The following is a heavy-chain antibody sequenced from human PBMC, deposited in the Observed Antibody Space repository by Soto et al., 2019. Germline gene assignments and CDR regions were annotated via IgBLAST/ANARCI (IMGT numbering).Heavy chain of an antibody. Sequence: QVQLVESGGGVVQPGRSLRLSCAASGFTFSSYAMHWVRQAPGKGLEWVAVISYDGSNKYYADSVKGRFTISRDNSKNTLYRQMDSMRAEDTAVYDCARDGGVVVTAIPFDYGGQGTLVTVSS. CDR3: ARDGGVVVTAIPFDY. CDR1: GFTFSSYA. V-gene: IGHV3-30*14. D-gene: IGHD2-21*02. CDR2: ISYDGSNK. J-gene: IGHJ4*02.